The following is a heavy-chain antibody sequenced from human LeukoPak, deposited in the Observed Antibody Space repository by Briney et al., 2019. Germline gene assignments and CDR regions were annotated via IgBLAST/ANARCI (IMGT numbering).Heavy chain of an antibody. CDR1: GFTSSNYS. D-gene: IGHD6-6*01. CDR2: ITSTSYYI. CDR3: ARVYSSSSGKTFDY. V-gene: IGHV3-21*01. Sequence: AGGSLRLSCAASGFTSSNYSMNWVRQAPGKGLEWVSSITSTSYYIYYAGSVKGRFTISRDNAKNSLYLQMNSLRAEDTAVYYCARVYSSSSGKTFDYWGQGTLVTVSS. J-gene: IGHJ4*02.